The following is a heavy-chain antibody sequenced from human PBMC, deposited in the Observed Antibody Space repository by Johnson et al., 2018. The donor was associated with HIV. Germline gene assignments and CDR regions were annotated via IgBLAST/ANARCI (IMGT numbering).Heavy chain of an antibody. CDR3: ARGDWLTVITSPDAFDI. J-gene: IGHJ3*02. CDR2: IWYDGTNK. D-gene: IGHD4-23*01. V-gene: IGHV3-33*03. Sequence: QVQVLESGGRVVQPGRSLRLSCAASGFTFNSYGMHWVRQAPGKGLEWVAVIWYDGTNKYYADSVKGRFTISRDNSKNTLYLQMNSLRTEDTAVYYCARGDWLTVITSPDAFDIWGQGTLVTVSS. CDR1: GFTFNSYG.